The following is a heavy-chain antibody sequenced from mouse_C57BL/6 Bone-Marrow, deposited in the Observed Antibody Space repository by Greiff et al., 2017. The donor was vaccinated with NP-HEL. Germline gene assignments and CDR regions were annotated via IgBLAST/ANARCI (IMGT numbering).Heavy chain of an antibody. J-gene: IGHJ3*01. CDR2: ISSGGSYT. CDR3: ARHRSFIYYPVWFAY. V-gene: IGHV5-6*01. Sequence: EVKLMESGGDLVKPGGSLKLSCAASGFTFSSYGMSWVRQTPDKRLEWVATISSGGSYTYYPDSVKGRFTISRDNAKNTLYLQMSSLKSEDTAMYYCARHRSFIYYPVWFAYWGQGTLVTASA. CDR1: GFTFSSYG. D-gene: IGHD1-1*01.